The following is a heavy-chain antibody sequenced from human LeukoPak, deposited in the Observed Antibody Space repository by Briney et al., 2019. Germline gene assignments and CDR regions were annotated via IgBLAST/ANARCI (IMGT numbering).Heavy chain of an antibody. V-gene: IGHV3-43D*03. CDR1: GFTFDDYG. Sequence: PGGSLRLSCAASGFTFDDYGMNWVRQAPGKGLEWVSLISWDGGSTYYADSVKGRFTISRDNSKNSLYLQMNSLRAEDTALYYCAKGDDYSNSGGSHYWGQGTLVTVSS. J-gene: IGHJ4*02. CDR3: AKGDDYSNSGGSHY. D-gene: IGHD4-11*01. CDR2: ISWDGGST.